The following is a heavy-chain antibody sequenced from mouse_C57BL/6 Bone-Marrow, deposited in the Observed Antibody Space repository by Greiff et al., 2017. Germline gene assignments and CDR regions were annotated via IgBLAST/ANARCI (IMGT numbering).Heavy chain of an antibody. V-gene: IGHV1-59*01. D-gene: IGHD1-1*01. CDR3: AREAIYYYGSSYPDWYFDV. J-gene: IGHJ1*03. Sequence: QVQLQQPGAELVRPGTSVKLSCKASGYTFTSYWMHWVKQRPGQGLEWIGVIDPSDSYTNYNQKFKGKATLTVDTSSSTAYMQLSSLTSEDSAVYYCAREAIYYYGSSYPDWYFDVWGTWTTVTVSS. CDR1: GYTFTSYW. CDR2: IDPSDSYT.